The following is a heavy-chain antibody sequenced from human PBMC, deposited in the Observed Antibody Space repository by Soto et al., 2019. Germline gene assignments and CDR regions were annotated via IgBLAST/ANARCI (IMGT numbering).Heavy chain of an antibody. J-gene: IGHJ5*02. CDR1: FTFSSYA. D-gene: IGHD3-3*01. V-gene: IGHV3-23*01. CDR3: AKDRTFGVVNSWFDP. Sequence: FTFSSYAMSWVRQAPGKGLEWVSAISGSGGSTYYADSVKGRFTISRDNSKNTLYLQMNSLRAEDTAVYYCAKDRTFGVVNSWFDPWGQGTLVTVSS. CDR2: ISGSGGST.